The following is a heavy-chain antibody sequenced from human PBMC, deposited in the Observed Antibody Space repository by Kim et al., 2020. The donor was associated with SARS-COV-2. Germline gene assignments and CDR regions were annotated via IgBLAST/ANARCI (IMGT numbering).Heavy chain of an antibody. J-gene: IGHJ4*02. V-gene: IGHV1-58*01. Sequence: SVKVSCKASGFTFTSSAVQWVRQARGQRLEWIGWIVVGSGNTNYAQKFQERVTITRDMSTSTAYMELSSLRSEDTAVYYCAALTLYDSSGYYSPGVGYWGQGTLVTVSS. CDR3: AALTLYDSSGYYSPGVGY. CDR2: IVVGSGNT. CDR1: GFTFTSSA. D-gene: IGHD3-22*01.